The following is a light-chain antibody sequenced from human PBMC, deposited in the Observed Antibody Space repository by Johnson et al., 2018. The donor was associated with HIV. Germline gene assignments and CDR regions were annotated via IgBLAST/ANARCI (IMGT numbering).Light chain of an antibody. CDR2: DNN. J-gene: IGLJ1*01. Sequence: QSVLTQPPSVSAAPGQKVTISCSGSSSNIANNYVSWYQQLPGTAPKLLIYDNNKRPSGIPDRFSGSKSGTSATLDITGLQTGDEADYYCGTWDSSLSAGFYVFGTGTKVTVL. CDR1: SSNIANNY. CDR3: GTWDSSLSAGFYV. V-gene: IGLV1-51*01.